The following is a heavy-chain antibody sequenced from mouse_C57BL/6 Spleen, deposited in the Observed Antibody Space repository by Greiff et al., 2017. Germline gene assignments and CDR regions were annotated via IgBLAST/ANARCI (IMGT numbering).Heavy chain of an antibody. CDR1: GYTFTGYW. CDR2: ILPGSGST. J-gene: IGHJ4*01. CDR3: AIYYDYDGYAMDY. D-gene: IGHD2-4*01. Sequence: QVQLQQSGAELMKPGASVKLSCKATGYTFTGYWIEWVKQRPGHGLEWIGEILPGSGSTNYHEKFKGKATFTADTSSNTAYMQLSSLTTEDSAIYYCAIYYDYDGYAMDYWGQGTSVTVSS. V-gene: IGHV1-9*01.